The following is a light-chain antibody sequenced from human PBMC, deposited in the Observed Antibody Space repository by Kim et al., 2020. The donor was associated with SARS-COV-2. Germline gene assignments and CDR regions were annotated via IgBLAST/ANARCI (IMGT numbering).Light chain of an antibody. J-gene: IGKJ2*01. Sequence: DIQMTQSPSTLSASVGDRVTITCRASQSISSWLAWYQQKPGKAPKLLIYKASSLESGVPSRFSGSGSGTEFTLTISRLQPDDFATYYCQQYNSYSHTFGQGTKLEI. CDR1: QSISSW. CDR2: KAS. V-gene: IGKV1-5*03. CDR3: QQYNSYSHT.